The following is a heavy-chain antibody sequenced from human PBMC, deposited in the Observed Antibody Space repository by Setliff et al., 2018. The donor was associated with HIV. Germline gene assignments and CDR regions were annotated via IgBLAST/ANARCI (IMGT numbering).Heavy chain of an antibody. V-gene: IGHV3-11*01. D-gene: IGHD1-1*01. CDR1: RFIFTDCY. CDR3: AKDGWNWRFDY. Sequence: PGGSLRLSCAASRFIFTDCYVNWVRKAPGKGLEWVSTFSIRSSIYYVDSVKGRFTISRDNAKNSLYLQMNSLRAEDSALYYCAKDGWNWRFDYWGQGTLVTVSS. J-gene: IGHJ4*02. CDR2: FSIRSSI.